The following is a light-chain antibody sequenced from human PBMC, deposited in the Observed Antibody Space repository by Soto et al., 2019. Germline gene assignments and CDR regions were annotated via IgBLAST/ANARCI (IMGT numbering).Light chain of an antibody. J-gene: IGKJ2*01. CDR2: AAS. CDR1: QSISSY. V-gene: IGKV1-39*01. Sequence: DIQMTQSPSSLSASVGDRVTITCRASQSISSYLNWYQQKPGKAPKLLIYAASSLQSGVPSRFSGSGSGTGFTLTISSLQPEDFATYYCQQSYSTPMYTFGQGTKVDI. CDR3: QQSYSTPMYT.